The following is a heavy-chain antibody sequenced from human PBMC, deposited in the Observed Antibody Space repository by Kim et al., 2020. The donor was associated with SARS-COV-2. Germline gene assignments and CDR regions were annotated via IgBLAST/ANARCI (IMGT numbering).Heavy chain of an antibody. J-gene: IGHJ4*02. Sequence: GGSLRLSCAASGFTFSVHYMNWVRQAPGKGLEWVSHITSTSSATYYADSVKGRFTISRDNAKNSLYLQMNSLRDEDTATYYCARGSAVQGRLFDDWGQGTLVTVSS. CDR2: ITSTSSAT. CDR3: ARGSAVQGRLFDD. CDR1: GFTFSVHY. D-gene: IGHD3-10*01. V-gene: IGHV3-48*02.